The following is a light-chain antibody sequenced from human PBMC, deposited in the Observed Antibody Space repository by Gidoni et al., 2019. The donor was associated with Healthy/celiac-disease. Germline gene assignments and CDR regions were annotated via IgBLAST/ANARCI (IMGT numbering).Light chain of an antibody. Sequence: DIVMTHSPDPLAVSLRERAHNNCKSSQCVLYSSNNKNSLAWYQQNPGQPPKLLIYWAATREAGVPDRFSGRGSGTDFTLTISSLQAEDVAVYYCQQYCSTPYTFGQGTKLEIK. CDR2: WAA. CDR1: QCVLYSSNNKNS. J-gene: IGKJ2*01. V-gene: IGKV4-1*01. CDR3: QQYCSTPYT.